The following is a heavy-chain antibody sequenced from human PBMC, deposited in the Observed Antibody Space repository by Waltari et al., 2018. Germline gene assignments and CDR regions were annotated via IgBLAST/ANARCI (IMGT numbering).Heavy chain of an antibody. Sequence: EVNLVESGGAVVQPGGSLRLSCTASGFVFDAFTMPWFRQVPGSGLHWVALISWDGGDTYYADSVKGRFTISSDNSRNSLYLQMNSLRAEDTAVYYCASNELGGAFDYWGQGTLVTVSS. J-gene: IGHJ4*02. CDR1: GFVFDAFT. CDR2: ISWDGGDT. CDR3: ASNELGGAFDY. D-gene: IGHD3-10*01. V-gene: IGHV3-43*01.